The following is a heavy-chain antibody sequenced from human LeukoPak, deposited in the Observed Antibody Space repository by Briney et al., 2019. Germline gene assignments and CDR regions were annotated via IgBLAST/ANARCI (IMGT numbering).Heavy chain of an antibody. CDR3: VRERFHGSGAPKFDF. D-gene: IGHD3-10*01. Sequence: GGSLRLSCAASGFSFSVYWMHWVRQAPGKGPVWVSRIKTDGSITDYADFVKGRFTISRDNAKNSLHLQVNSLRAEDTAVYYCVRERFHGSGAPKFDFWGQGTLVTVSS. CDR1: GFSFSVYW. V-gene: IGHV3-74*01. CDR2: IKTDGSIT. J-gene: IGHJ4*02.